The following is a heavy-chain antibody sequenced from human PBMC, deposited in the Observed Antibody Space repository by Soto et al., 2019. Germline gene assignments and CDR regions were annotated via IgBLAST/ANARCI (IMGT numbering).Heavy chain of an antibody. CDR2: INHSGST. V-gene: IGHV4-34*01. CDR1: GGSFSGYY. Sequence: SETLSLTCAVDGGSFSGYYWSWIRQPPGKGLEWIGEINHSGSTNYNPSLKSRVTISVDTSKNQFSLKLSSVTAADTAVYYCARGGRRLKSGHGLASFQHWGQGTLVTV. J-gene: IGHJ1*01. D-gene: IGHD6-25*01. CDR3: ARGGRRLKSGHGLASFQH.